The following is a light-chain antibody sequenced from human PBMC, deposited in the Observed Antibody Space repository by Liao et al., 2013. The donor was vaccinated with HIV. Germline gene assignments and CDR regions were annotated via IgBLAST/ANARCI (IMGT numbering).Light chain of an antibody. CDR3: QAWDTNTAI. CDR1: KLGDKF. J-gene: IGLJ2*01. CDR2: QDD. Sequence: SYELTQPPSVSVSPGQTASITCSGDKLGDKFACWYQQKPGQSPLLVMYQDDKRPSGIPERFSGSNSGNTATLTISGTQAMDEADYYCQAWDTNTAIFGGGTKLTVL. V-gene: IGLV3-1*01.